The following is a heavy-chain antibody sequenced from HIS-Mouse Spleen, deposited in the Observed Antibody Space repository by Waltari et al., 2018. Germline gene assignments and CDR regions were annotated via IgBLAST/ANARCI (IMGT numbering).Heavy chain of an antibody. Sequence: EVQLVESEGGLVKPGGSLRLSCAASGFTFSSYSMNWVRQAPGEGLEWVSSISSSSSYKYYADSVKGRFTIARDNAKNSLYLQMNSLRAEDTAVYYCARSPGIAAAGTDYWGQGTLVTVSS. CDR3: ARSPGIAAAGTDY. J-gene: IGHJ4*02. V-gene: IGHV3-21*01. D-gene: IGHD6-13*01. CDR2: ISSSSSYK. CDR1: GFTFSSYS.